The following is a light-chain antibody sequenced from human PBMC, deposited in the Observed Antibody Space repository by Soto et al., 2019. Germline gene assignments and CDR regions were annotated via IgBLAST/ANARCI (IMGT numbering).Light chain of an antibody. Sequence: TQITQSPLSLSASVGDKITITCRASRDVGRCVSWYQQKPGQAPKLLIYAASNLHAGVPSRFSGSGSETDFTLTMSSLQPEDFASYYCQQGMSFPPTLGQGTKVDIK. V-gene: IGKV1-12*01. CDR1: RDVGRC. CDR3: QQGMSFPPT. J-gene: IGKJ2*01. CDR2: AAS.